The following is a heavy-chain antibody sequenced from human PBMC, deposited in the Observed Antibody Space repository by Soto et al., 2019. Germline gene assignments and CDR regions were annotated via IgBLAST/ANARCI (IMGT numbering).Heavy chain of an antibody. J-gene: IGHJ4*02. CDR3: AREYYYDSSGCFDY. CDR2: IYYSGST. V-gene: IGHV4-31*03. D-gene: IGHD3-22*01. CDR1: GGSISSGGYY. Sequence: TSETLSLTCTVSGGSISSGGYYWSWIRQHPGKGLEWIGYIYYSGSTYYNPSLKSRVTISVDTSKNQFSLKLSSVTAADTAVYYCAREYYYDSSGCFDYWGQGTLVTVSS.